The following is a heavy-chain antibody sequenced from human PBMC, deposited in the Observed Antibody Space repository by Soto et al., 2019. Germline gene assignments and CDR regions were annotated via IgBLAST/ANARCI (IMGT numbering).Heavy chain of an antibody. CDR2: IKQDGSEK. CDR3: ARQGGSGWYAP. V-gene: IGHV3-7*01. J-gene: IGHJ5*02. D-gene: IGHD6-19*01. Sequence: GGSLRLSCAASGFTFSSYWMSWVRQAPGKGLEWVANIKQDGSEKYYVDSVKGRFTISRDNAKKSLYLQMDSLRVEDTAVYYCARQGGSGWYAPEGQGSLVTVSS. CDR1: GFTFSSYW.